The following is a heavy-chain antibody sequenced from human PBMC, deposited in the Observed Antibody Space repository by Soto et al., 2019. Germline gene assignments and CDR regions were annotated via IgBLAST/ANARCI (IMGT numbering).Heavy chain of an antibody. CDR3: ARDSLWFGETYYYYGMDV. CDR1: GGSVSSGSYY. D-gene: IGHD3-10*01. J-gene: IGHJ6*02. Sequence: SETLSLTCTVSGGSVSSGSYYWSWIRQPPGQGLEWIAYIYYSGSTNYNPSLKSRVTISVDTSKDQFSLKLSSVTAADTAVYYCARDSLWFGETYYYYGMDVWGQGTTVTVSS. V-gene: IGHV4-61*01. CDR2: IYYSGST.